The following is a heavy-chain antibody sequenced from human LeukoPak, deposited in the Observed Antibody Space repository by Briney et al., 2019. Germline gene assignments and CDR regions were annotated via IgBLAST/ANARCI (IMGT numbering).Heavy chain of an antibody. Sequence: PSETLSLTCTVSLDSISDYTWSWTPQPPRMGLEWIGRVYSSVSTSYNPSFESRAPMSQDTSKHQTPLKLNSLTAADSAVSYCPRETYHSACYGDLWGQGALVTVSS. CDR3: PRETYHSACYGDL. J-gene: IGHJ5*02. D-gene: IGHD2-21*02. CDR2: VYSSVST. V-gene: IGHV4-4*07. CDR1: LDSISDYT.